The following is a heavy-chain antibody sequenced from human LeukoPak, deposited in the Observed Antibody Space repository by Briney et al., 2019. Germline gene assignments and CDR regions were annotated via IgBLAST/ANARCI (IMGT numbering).Heavy chain of an antibody. CDR1: GGSISSGSYY. CDR2: IYTSGST. V-gene: IGHV4-61*02. J-gene: IGHJ3*02. CDR3: ARGRYSSSWYTGNAFDI. D-gene: IGHD6-13*01. Sequence: SQTLSLTCTVSGGSISSGSYYWSWIRQAAGKGLEWIGRIYTSGSTNYNPSLKSRVTISVDTSKNQFSLTLSSVTAADTAVYYCARGRYSSSWYTGNAFDIWGQGTMVTVSS.